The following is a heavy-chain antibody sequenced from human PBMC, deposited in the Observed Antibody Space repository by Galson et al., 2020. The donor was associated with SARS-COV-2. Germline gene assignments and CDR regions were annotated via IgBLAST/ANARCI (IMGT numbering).Heavy chain of an antibody. V-gene: IGHV3-7*01. CDR3: ASAGMSLGGDYGMDV. CDR2: IKQYGSEK. Sequence: GGSLRLSCAASGFTFSSYWMSWVRQAPGKGLEWVANIKQYGSEKYYVDSVKGRFTISRDNAKNSLYLQMNSLRAEDTAVYYCASAGMSLGGDYGMDVWGQGTTVTVSS. D-gene: IGHD6-13*01. J-gene: IGHJ6*02. CDR1: GFTFSSYW.